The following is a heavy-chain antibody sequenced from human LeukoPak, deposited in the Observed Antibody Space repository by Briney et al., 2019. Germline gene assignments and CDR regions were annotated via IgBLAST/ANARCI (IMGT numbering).Heavy chain of an antibody. D-gene: IGHD5-24*01. V-gene: IGHV3-23*01. CDR1: GFTFSNYA. CDR2: ISGSGGSI. Sequence: GGALRLSCAASGFTFSNYAMSWVRQAPGKGLEWVSAISGSGGSIYYADSVKGRFTISRDNSKNTLYLQMNSLRAEDTAVYYCARGGAERWLQSYFDYWGQGTLVTVSS. J-gene: IGHJ4*02. CDR3: ARGGAERWLQSYFDY.